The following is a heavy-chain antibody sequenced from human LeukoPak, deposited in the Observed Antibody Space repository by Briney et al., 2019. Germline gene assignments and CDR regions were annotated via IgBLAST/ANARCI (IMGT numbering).Heavy chain of an antibody. CDR2: ISYNGVST. D-gene: IGHD5-18*01. Sequence: GGSLRLSCAASGIPFSSYAMSWVRQAPGKGLEWVSSISYNGVSTYYADSVKGRFTVSRDNSDNTLYLQMNSLRAEDTAVYYCAREDTAMVSWFDPWGQGTLVTVSS. V-gene: IGHV3-23*01. J-gene: IGHJ5*02. CDR1: GIPFSSYA. CDR3: AREDTAMVSWFDP.